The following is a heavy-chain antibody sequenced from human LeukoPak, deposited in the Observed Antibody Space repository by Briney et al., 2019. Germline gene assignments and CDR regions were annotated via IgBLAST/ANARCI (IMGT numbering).Heavy chain of an antibody. CDR1: GFTFSSYN. CDR2: ITSSSNYI. CDR3: ARDCWDYGSGSYCGIDY. J-gene: IGHJ4*02. D-gene: IGHD3-10*01. V-gene: IGHV3-21*03. Sequence: PGGSLRLSCAASGFTFSSYNMNWVRQAPGKGLEWVSSITSSSNYIYYADSVKGRFTISRENAKNSPYLQMNSLRAEDTTVYYCARDCWDYGSGSYCGIDYWGQGTLVTVSS.